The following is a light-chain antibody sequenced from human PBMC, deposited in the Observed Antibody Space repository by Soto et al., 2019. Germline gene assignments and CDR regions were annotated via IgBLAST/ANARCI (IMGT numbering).Light chain of an antibody. CDR3: SSYTSSSTLEV. CDR2: DVS. J-gene: IGLJ2*01. CDR1: SRDVGGYNY. V-gene: IGLV2-14*01. Sequence: QSALTQPASVSGSPGQSITISCTGTSRDVGGYNYVSWYQQHPGKAPKLMIYDVSNRPSGVSNRFSGSKSGNTASLTISGLQAEDEADYYCSSYTSSSTLEVFGGGTKRTVL.